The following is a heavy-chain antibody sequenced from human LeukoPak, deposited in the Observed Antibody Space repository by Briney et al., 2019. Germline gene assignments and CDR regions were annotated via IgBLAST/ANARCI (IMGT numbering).Heavy chain of an antibody. CDR1: GFTFSSYS. V-gene: IGHV3-21*01. CDR2: ISSDSNYI. J-gene: IGHJ4*02. Sequence: PGGSLRLSCAASGFTFSSYSINGVRQAPGKGLAWVSSISSDSNYIYYADSVKGRFIISRNNAKNSLFLQMNSLRAEDTAVYYCAAQEGRWPGYFDYWGQGTLVTVSS. D-gene: IGHD6-13*01. CDR3: AAQEGRWPGYFDY.